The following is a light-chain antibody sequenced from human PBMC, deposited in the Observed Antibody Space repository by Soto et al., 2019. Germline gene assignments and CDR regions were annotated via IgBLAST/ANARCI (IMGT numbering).Light chain of an antibody. CDR1: QSVTNSY. CDR2: GAS. J-gene: IGKJ2*01. V-gene: IGKV3-20*01. Sequence: ENVLTQSPGTLSLSPGERATLSCRASQSVTNSYLAWYQQKPGQAPRLLIYGASSRATGIPDRFSGSGSGTDFTLTISRLEPADFAVYYCQQYGSSLYTFGQGTKLEIK. CDR3: QQYGSSLYT.